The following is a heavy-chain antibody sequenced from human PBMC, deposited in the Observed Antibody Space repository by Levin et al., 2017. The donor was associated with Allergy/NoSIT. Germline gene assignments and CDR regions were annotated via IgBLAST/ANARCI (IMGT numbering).Heavy chain of an antibody. Sequence: GGSLRLSCAASGFTFSSHGMHWVRQAPGKGREWVAVIWYDGSKKDYAESVKGRFPISRDNSKNTLYFQMSSLRAEDTAMYYCARFTTGYLLDYWGQGTLVTVSS. CDR3: ARFTTGYLLDY. V-gene: IGHV3-33*01. J-gene: IGHJ4*02. CDR2: IWYDGSKK. CDR1: GFTFSSHG. D-gene: IGHD3-9*01.